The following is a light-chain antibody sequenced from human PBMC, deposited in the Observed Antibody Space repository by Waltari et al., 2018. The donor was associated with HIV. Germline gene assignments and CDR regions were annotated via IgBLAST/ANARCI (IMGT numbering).Light chain of an antibody. CDR1: SSNIGAGYA. CDR3: QSYDSSLSGSV. J-gene: IGLJ3*02. CDR2: GNN. Sequence: QSVLTQPPSVSGAPGQRVTIPCPGSSSNIGAGYAVTWYQQLPGTAPKLLIYGNNNRPSGVPDRFSGSKSGTSASLAITGLQAEDEADYYCQSYDSSLSGSVFGGGTKLTVL. V-gene: IGLV1-40*01.